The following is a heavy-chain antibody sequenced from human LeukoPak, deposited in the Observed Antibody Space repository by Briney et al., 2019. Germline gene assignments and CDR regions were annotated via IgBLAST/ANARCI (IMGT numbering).Heavy chain of an antibody. V-gene: IGHV3-9*01. CDR1: GFAFHNYA. Sequence: GGSLRLSCVGSGFAFHNYAMHWVRRPPGKGVEWGSAINWNSDTKAYTDSVKGRFTISRDRARNSLYLQMNSLRPEDTALYYCAKDTGGNGAYFYAMDVWGQGTSVTVSS. J-gene: IGHJ6*02. D-gene: IGHD4-23*01. CDR2: INWNSDTK. CDR3: AKDTGGNGAYFYAMDV.